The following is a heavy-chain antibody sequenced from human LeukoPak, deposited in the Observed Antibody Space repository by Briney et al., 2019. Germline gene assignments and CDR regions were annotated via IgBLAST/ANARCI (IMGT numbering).Heavy chain of an antibody. D-gene: IGHD7-27*01. J-gene: IGHJ4*02. V-gene: IGHV1-2*06. CDR3: ARDLPSTSNWELDY. CDR1: GYTFTGYY. Sequence: GASVKVSCKASGYTFTGYYMHWVRQAPGQGLEWMGRINPNSGGTDYAQNFQGRVTMTRDTSISTAYMELSRLRSDDTAVYYCARDLPSTSNWELDYWGQGILVTVSS. CDR2: INPNSGGT.